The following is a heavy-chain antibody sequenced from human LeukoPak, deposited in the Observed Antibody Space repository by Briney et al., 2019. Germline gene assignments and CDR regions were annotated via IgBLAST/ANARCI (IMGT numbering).Heavy chain of an antibody. J-gene: IGHJ4*02. CDR3: ARGSSGYHNT. CDR1: GFTFGSYG. V-gene: IGHV3-66*01. CDR2: IYSGGST. Sequence: GGSLRLSCAASGFTFGSYGMSWVRQAPGKGLEWVSLIYSGGSTYYADSVKGRFTISRDNSKNTLYLQMNSLRAEDTAVYYCARGSSGYHNTGGQGTLVTVSS. D-gene: IGHD5-12*01.